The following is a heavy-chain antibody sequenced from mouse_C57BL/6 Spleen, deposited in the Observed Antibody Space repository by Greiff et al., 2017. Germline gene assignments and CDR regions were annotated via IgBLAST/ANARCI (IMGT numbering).Heavy chain of an antibody. CDR2: LDPNSGGP. J-gene: IGHJ1*03. Sequence: VQLQQPGAELVKPGASVKLSCKASGYTFTSYWMHWVKQRPGRGLEWIGRLDPNSGGPKYNEKFKSTATLTVDKPSSTAYMQLSSLTSEDSAVYYCARAYGSSYERYFDVWGTGTTVTVAS. CDR1: GYTFTSYW. D-gene: IGHD1-1*01. V-gene: IGHV1-72*01. CDR3: ARAYGSSYERYFDV.